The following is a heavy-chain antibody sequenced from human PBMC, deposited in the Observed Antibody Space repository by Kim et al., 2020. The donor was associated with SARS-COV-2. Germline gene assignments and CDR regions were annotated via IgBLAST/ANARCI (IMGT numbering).Heavy chain of an antibody. V-gene: IGHV3-53*01. J-gene: IGHJ3*02. Sequence: GGSLRLSCAASGFTVSSNYMSWVRQAPGKGLEWVSVIYSGGSTYYADSVKGRFTISRDNSKNTLYLQMNSLRAEDTAVYYCARVGDGYNYGLDAFDIWGQGTMVTVSS. CDR1: GFTVSSNY. D-gene: IGHD5-12*01. CDR3: ARVGDGYNYGLDAFDI. CDR2: IYSGGST.